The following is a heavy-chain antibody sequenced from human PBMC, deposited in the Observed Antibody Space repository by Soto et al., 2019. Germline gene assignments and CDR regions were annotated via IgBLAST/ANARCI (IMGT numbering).Heavy chain of an antibody. J-gene: IGHJ5*02. CDR3: AGMPYTSGLRFDP. Sequence: SETLSLTCTMSGDSYSISTYSWSWIRQPPGKALQWIGFIYQSGVTSYNPSLASRVSISLDRSNNQCSLKLKSVTAADTAVYFCAGMPYTSGLRFDPWGPGTPVTVS. V-gene: IGHV4-30-2*01. CDR2: IYQSGVT. D-gene: IGHD6-19*01. CDR1: GDSYSISTYS.